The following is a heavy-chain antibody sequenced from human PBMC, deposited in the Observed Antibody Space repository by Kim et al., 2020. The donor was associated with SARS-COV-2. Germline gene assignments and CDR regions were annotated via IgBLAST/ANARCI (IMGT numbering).Heavy chain of an antibody. J-gene: IGHJ4*02. CDR2: IRNKIYHTTL. CDR3: MRTTLRSSFDF. Sequence: GGSLRLSCTASGFVFGDYDMTWVRQAPGKGLEWIARIRNKIYHTTLHYAASVQGRFTVSRDDSESITYLEMRSLKTEDTAVYYCMRTTLRSSFDFWGQGT. V-gene: IGHV3-49*04. CDR1: GFVFGDYD.